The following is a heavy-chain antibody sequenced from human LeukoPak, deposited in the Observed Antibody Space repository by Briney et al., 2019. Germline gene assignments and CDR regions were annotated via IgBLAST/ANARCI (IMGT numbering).Heavy chain of an antibody. Sequence: GGSLRLSCAASGLTFSNYGMHWVRQAPGKGLEWVGRIKSKTDGGTTDYAAPVKGRFTISRDDSKNTLYLQMNSLKTEDTAVYYCTTDKKPGAMVRGVIDYWGQGTLVTVSS. CDR2: IKSKTDGGTT. J-gene: IGHJ4*02. CDR3: TTDKKPGAMVRGVIDY. CDR1: GLTFSNYG. V-gene: IGHV3-15*01. D-gene: IGHD3-10*01.